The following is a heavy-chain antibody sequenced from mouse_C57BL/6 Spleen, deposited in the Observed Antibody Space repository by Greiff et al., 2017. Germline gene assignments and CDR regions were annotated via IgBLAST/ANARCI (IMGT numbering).Heavy chain of an antibody. CDR2: ISDGGSYT. J-gene: IGHJ4*01. CDR1: GFTFSSYA. V-gene: IGHV5-4*01. D-gene: IGHD1-1*01. CDR3: ARDRREYGSSRYAMDY. Sequence: EVQLVESGGGLVKPGGSLKLSCAASGFTFSSYAMSWVRQTPEKRLEWVATISDGGSYTYYPDNVKGRFTISRDNAKNNLYLQMSHLKSEDTAMYYCARDRREYGSSRYAMDYWGQGTSVTVSS.